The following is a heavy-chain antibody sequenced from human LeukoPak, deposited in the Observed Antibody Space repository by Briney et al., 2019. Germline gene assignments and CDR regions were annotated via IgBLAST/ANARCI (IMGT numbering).Heavy chain of an antibody. CDR1: GFTFSSFW. CDR2: IKQDGSEA. D-gene: IGHD6-19*01. CDR3: ARVRGYSSGWTRYYFDY. Sequence: GGSLRLSCAASGFTFSSFWMSWVRQAPGRGLEWVANIKQDGSEAYYVDSVKGRFTNSRDNAKNSLYQQINSLRAEDTAVYYCARVRGYSSGWTRYYFDYWGQGTLVTVSS. V-gene: IGHV3-7*01. J-gene: IGHJ4*02.